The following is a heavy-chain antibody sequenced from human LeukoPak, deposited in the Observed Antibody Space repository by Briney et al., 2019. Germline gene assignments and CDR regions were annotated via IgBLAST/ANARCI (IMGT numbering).Heavy chain of an antibody. J-gene: IGHJ4*02. Sequence: SETLSLTCTVSGGSISSYYWSWIRQPPGKGLEWIGYIYYSGSTNYNPSLKSRVTISVDTSKNQFPLKLSSVTAADTAVYYCARGGTPLNFDYWGQGTLVTVSS. CDR2: IYYSGST. D-gene: IGHD3-16*01. CDR1: GGSISSYY. CDR3: ARGGTPLNFDY. V-gene: IGHV4-59*01.